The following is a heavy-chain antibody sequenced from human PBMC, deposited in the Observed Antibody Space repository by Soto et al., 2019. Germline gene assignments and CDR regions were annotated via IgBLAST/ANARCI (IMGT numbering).Heavy chain of an antibody. CDR2: ISYDGSNK. V-gene: IGHV3-30-3*01. Sequence: PGGSLRLSCAASGFTFSSYAMHWVRQAPGKGLEWVAVISYDGSNKYYADSVKGRFTISRDNSKNTLYLQMNSLRAEDTAVYYCARVDDSSGYYYPAFDYWGQGTLVTVSS. D-gene: IGHD3-22*01. CDR3: ARVDDSSGYYYPAFDY. J-gene: IGHJ4*02. CDR1: GFTFSSYA.